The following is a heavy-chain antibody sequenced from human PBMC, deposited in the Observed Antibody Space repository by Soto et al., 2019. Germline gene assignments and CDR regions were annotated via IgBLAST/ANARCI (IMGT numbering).Heavy chain of an antibody. V-gene: IGHV1-69*01. J-gene: IGHJ6*02. CDR2: IIPIVGTA. D-gene: IGHD2-2*01. CDR1: GGTFSSYA. Sequence: QVQLVQSGAEVKQPGSSVKVSCKASGGTFSSYAISWVRQAPGQGLELMGGIIPIVGTANYAQKYQARVTITADESTSTAYMELSSLRSEDTAVYYCARGGVVVVPAAILVAYYYGMDVWGQGTTVTVSS. CDR3: ARGGVVVVPAAILVAYYYGMDV.